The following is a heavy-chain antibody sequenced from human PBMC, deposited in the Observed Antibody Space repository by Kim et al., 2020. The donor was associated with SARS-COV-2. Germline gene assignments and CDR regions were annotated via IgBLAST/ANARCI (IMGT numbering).Heavy chain of an antibody. V-gene: IGHV1-46*01. J-gene: IGHJ6*02. CDR2: INPSGGST. CDR3: AREIGVVVAATSIYYYGMDV. CDR1: GYTFTSYY. Sequence: ASVKVSCKASGYTFTSYYMHWVRQAPGQGLEWMGIINPSGGSTSYAQKFQGRVTMTRDTSTSTVYMELSSLRSEDTAVYYCAREIGVVVAATSIYYYGMDVWGQGTTVTVSS. D-gene: IGHD2-15*01.